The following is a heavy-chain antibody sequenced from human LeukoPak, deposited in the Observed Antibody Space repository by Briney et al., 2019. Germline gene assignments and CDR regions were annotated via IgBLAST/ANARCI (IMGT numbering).Heavy chain of an antibody. J-gene: IGHJ4*02. CDR2: INPSGGST. V-gene: IGHV1-46*01. CDR3: ARVGGYYDSSGYPMGFDY. Sequence: GASVKVSCKASGYTFTSYYMHWVRHAPGQGLEWMGIINPSGGSTSYAQKFQGRVTMTRDMSTSTVYMELSSLRSEDTAAYYWARVGGYYDSSGYPMGFDYWGQGTLVTVSS. CDR1: GYTFTSYY. D-gene: IGHD3-22*01.